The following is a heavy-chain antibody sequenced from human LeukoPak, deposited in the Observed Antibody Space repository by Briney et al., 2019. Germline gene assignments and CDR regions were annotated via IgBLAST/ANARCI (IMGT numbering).Heavy chain of an antibody. Sequence: GGSLRLSCAASGFTFSSYEMNWVRQAPGKGLEWVSYISSSGSTIYYADSVKGRFTISRDNAKNSLYLQMNSLRAEDTAVYYCAREVSSGWYGVLNFDYWGQGTLVTVSS. CDR3: AREVSSGWYGVLNFDY. D-gene: IGHD6-19*01. J-gene: IGHJ4*02. V-gene: IGHV3-48*03. CDR1: GFTFSSYE. CDR2: ISSSGSTI.